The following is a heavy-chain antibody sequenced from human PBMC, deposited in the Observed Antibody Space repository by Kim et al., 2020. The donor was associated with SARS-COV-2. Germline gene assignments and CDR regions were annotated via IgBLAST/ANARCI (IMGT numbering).Heavy chain of an antibody. D-gene: IGHD1-26*01. Sequence: SETLSLTCTVSGGSISSSSYYWGWIRQPPGKGLEWIGSIYYSGSTYYNPSLKSRVTISVDTSKNQFSLKLSSVTAAHTAVYYCAEGYSGSYPFDYWGQGTLVTVSS. J-gene: IGHJ4*02. V-gene: IGHV4-39*01. CDR3: AEGYSGSYPFDY. CDR2: IYYSGST. CDR1: GGSISSSSYY.